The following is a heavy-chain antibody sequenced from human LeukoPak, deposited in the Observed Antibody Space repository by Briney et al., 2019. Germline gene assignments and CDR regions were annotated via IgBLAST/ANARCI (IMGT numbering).Heavy chain of an antibody. J-gene: IGHJ6*02. CDR2: INTNTGNP. CDR1: GYSFTIYA. D-gene: IGHD1-14*01. V-gene: IGHV7-4-1*02. CDR3: AISTGAVGIYYGMDV. Sequence: GASEKVSCKPSGYSFTIYAMIWVRQAPGQGLEWMGGINTNTGNPTYAQGFTGRLVFSLDTSVSTAFLQISSLKAEDTAVYYCAISTGAVGIYYGMDVWGQRTTVTVSS.